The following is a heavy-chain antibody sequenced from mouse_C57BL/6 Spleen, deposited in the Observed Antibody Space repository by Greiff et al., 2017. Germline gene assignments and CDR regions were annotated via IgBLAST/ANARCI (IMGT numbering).Heavy chain of an antibody. J-gene: IGHJ2*01. V-gene: IGHV14-1*01. CDR3: TAYYYGSLDY. D-gene: IGHD1-1*01. Sequence: EVQLQQSGAELVRPGASVKLSCTASGFNIKDYYMHWVKQRPEQGLEWIGRIDPEDGDTEYAPKFQGKATMAADTSSNTAYLQLSSLTSEDTAVYYCTAYYYGSLDYWGQGTTLTVSS. CDR1: GFNIKDYY. CDR2: IDPEDGDT.